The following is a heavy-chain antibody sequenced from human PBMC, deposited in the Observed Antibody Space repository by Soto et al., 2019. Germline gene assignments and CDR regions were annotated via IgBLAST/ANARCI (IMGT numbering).Heavy chain of an antibody. Sequence: PSKALSLTCTVSDGSISSGDYYWSWIRQPPGKGLEWIGYIYHSGSTYYNPSLKSRATISVDTSKNKFSLRLSSVTDADTDVYHGDRDSAIYRFDYWGQGTPVTVSS. CDR2: IYHSGST. V-gene: IGHV4-30-4*01. CDR1: DGSISSGDYY. D-gene: IGHD2-2*02. J-gene: IGHJ4*02. CDR3: DRDSAIYRFDY.